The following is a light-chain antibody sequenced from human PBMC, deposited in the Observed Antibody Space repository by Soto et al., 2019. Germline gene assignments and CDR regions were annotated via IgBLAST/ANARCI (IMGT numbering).Light chain of an antibody. CDR2: GNS. V-gene: IGLV1-40*01. J-gene: IGLJ1*01. CDR1: SSNIGAGYD. Sequence: QSVLTQPPSVSGAPGQRVTISCTGSSSNIGAGYDVHWYQQLPGTAPKLLIYGNSNRPSGVPDRFPGSKSGTSASLAITGLQAEDEADYYCQSYDSSLSRYVFGTGTKLTVL. CDR3: QSYDSSLSRYV.